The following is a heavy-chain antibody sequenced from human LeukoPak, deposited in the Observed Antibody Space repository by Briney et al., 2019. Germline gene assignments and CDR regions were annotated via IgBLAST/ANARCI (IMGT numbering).Heavy chain of an antibody. V-gene: IGHV3-7*04. CDR2: IKQDGSEL. J-gene: IGHJ4*02. D-gene: IGHD1-26*01. CDR1: GFTFSNYW. CDR3: AKDSGTYAFDY. Sequence: PGGSLRLYCAASGFTFSNYWMTWVRQAPGKGLEWVAKIKQDGSELYYVDSVTGRFTISRDNAKNSVFLQMNSLRAEDTAVYYCAKDSGTYAFDYWGQGTLVTVSS.